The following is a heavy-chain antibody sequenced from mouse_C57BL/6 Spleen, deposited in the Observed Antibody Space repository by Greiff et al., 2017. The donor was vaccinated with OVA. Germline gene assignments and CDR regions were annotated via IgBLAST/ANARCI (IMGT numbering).Heavy chain of an antibody. CDR1: GFTFSSYA. CDR3: TRADNWDYFDY. CDR2: ISSGGDYI. J-gene: IGHJ2*01. Sequence: EVKLVESGEGLVKPGGSLKLSCAASGFTFSSYAMSWVRQTPEKRLEWVAYISSGGDYIYYADTVKGRFTISRDNARNTLYLQMSSLKSEDTAMYYCTRADNWDYFDYWGQGTTLTVSS. D-gene: IGHD4-1*01. V-gene: IGHV5-9-1*02.